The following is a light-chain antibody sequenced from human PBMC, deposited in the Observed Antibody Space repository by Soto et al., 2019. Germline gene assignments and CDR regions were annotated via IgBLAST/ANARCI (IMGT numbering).Light chain of an antibody. Sequence: DIQLTQSPSPLSASVGDRVTITCRASQSVSTYLNWYQQKLGKAPSLLIYAASGLQGGVPSRFSGSGSGADFTLTISNLQPEDFATYYCQQSYSTPYTFGQGTKLENK. CDR1: QSVSTY. CDR2: AAS. V-gene: IGKV1-39*01. J-gene: IGKJ2*01. CDR3: QQSYSTPYT.